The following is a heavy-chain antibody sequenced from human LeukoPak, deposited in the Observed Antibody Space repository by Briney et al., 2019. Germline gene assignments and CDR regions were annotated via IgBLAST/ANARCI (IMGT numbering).Heavy chain of an antibody. CDR2: IIPIFGTA. Sequence: GASMKVSCKASGGTFNSYAISWVRQAPGQGLEWMGGIIPIFGTANYAQKFQGRVTITADKSTSTAYMELSSLRSEDTAVYYCARDGAPYYDSSGYRYDYWGQGTLVTVSS. CDR3: ARDGAPYYDSSGYRYDY. D-gene: IGHD3-22*01. V-gene: IGHV1-69*06. J-gene: IGHJ4*02. CDR1: GGTFNSYA.